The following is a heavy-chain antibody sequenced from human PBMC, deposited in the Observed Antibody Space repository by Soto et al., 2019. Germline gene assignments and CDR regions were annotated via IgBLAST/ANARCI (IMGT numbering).Heavy chain of an antibody. V-gene: IGHV3-33*01. J-gene: IGHJ4*02. CDR2: IWYDGSNK. CDR1: GFTFSSYG. D-gene: IGHD4-4*01. CDR3: ARDLFSPRPDYSPYKRSIGISDY. Sequence: GGSLRLSCAASGFTFSSYGMHWVRQAPGKGLEWVAVIWYDGSNKYYADSVKGRFTISRDNSKNTLYLQMNSLRAEDTAVYYCARDLFSPRPDYSPYKRSIGISDYWGQGTLVTVSS.